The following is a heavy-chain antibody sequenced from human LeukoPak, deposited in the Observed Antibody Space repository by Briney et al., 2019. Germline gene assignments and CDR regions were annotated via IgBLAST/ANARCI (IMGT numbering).Heavy chain of an antibody. J-gene: IGHJ4*02. CDR3: AKGDTMVRGAPFDY. CDR2: IYSGGST. Sequence: GGSLRLSCAASGFTVSSKYMSWVRQAPGKGLEWVSVIYSGGSTYYADSVKGRFTISRDNSKNTLYLQMNSLRAEDTAVYYCAKGDTMVRGAPFDYWGQGTLVTVSS. V-gene: IGHV3-53*01. CDR1: GFTVSSKY. D-gene: IGHD3-10*01.